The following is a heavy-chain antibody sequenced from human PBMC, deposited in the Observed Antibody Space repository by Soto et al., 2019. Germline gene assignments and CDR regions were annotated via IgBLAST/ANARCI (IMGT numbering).Heavy chain of an antibody. Sequence: GGSLRLSCAASGFTFSSYAMSWVRQAPGKGLEWVAVISYDGSNKYYADSVKGRFTISRDNSKNTVYLQMNSLRAEDTAVYYCAKESRPTDIVVVVAARGTNWFDPWGQGTLVTVSS. CDR2: ISYDGSNK. D-gene: IGHD2-15*01. CDR3: AKESRPTDIVVVVAARGTNWFDP. CDR1: GFTFSSYA. V-gene: IGHV3-30*18. J-gene: IGHJ5*02.